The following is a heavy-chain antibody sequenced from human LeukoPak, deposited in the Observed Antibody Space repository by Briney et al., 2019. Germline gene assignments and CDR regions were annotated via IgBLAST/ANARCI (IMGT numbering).Heavy chain of an antibody. Sequence: GGSLRLSCAVSGLTFSTYWMDWVRQAPGKGLEWVGHIKNDGSETYYLDSLKGRFSISRDNTNNALYLQMNSLRVEDTAVYYCVKNDGWFHLAQWGQGTLVTVSS. D-gene: IGHD6-19*01. CDR1: GLTFSTYW. J-gene: IGHJ4*02. CDR2: IKNDGSET. CDR3: VKNDGWFHLAQ. V-gene: IGHV3-7*03.